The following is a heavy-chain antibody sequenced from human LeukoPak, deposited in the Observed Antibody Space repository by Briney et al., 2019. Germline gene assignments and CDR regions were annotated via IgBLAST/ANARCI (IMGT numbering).Heavy chain of an antibody. Sequence: GGSLRLSCAASGFTFNDYYMSWIRQAPGKGLEWLSYINIGGTNTHYADSVKGRFTISRANAKKSLYLEMNNLRAEDTAVYYCATDGAGFDTWGQGVLVTVSS. J-gene: IGHJ5*02. V-gene: IGHV3-11*01. CDR3: ATDGAGFDT. CDR2: INIGGTNT. CDR1: GFTFNDYY.